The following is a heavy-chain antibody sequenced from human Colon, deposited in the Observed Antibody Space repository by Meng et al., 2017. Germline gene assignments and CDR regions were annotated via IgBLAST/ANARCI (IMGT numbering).Heavy chain of an antibody. Sequence: GGSLRLSCAASGFTSSGHSMNWVRQAPGKGLQWVAVINYDGSRKFYADSAKGRFTISRDNSKDTLFLQMNSLSVEDTAVYYCASGFYDGHGYYVGGDWGQGTLVTVSS. J-gene: IGHJ4*02. CDR2: INYDGSRK. D-gene: IGHD3-10*02. CDR1: GFTSSGHS. CDR3: ASGFYDGHGYYVGGD. V-gene: IGHV3-30*04.